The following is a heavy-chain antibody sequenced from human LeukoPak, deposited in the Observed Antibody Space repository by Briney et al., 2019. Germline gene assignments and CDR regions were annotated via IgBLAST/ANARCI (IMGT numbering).Heavy chain of an antibody. CDR2: INPYSGGT. Sequence: ASVKVSCKAFGYTFTDYYIHWVRQAPGQGLEWMGWINPYSGGTSYAQNFQGRVTMTRDTSINTVYMELSRLRSDDTAIFYCARGKVLAQDAFDIWGQGTVVTVSS. D-gene: IGHD4/OR15-4a*01. CDR1: GYTFTDYY. J-gene: IGHJ3*02. CDR3: ARGKVLAQDAFDI. V-gene: IGHV1-2*02.